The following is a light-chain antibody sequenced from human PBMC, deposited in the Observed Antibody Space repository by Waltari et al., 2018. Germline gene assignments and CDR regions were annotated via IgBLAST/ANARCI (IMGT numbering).Light chain of an antibody. Sequence: EIVFTQSPATLSLSPGERATLSCRTSQSVGRYVAWYQQIPGQAPRLLIYPASNRATGIPARFSGSGSGTDFTLTISSLEPEDFAVYYCQHRSTFGQGTRLEIK. CDR2: PAS. CDR1: QSVGRY. J-gene: IGKJ5*01. CDR3: QHRST. V-gene: IGKV3-11*01.